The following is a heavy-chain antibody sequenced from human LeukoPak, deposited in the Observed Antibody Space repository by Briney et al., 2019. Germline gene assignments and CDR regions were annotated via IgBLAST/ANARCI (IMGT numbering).Heavy chain of an antibody. D-gene: IGHD3-10*01. J-gene: IGHJ4*02. CDR1: GGSISISNYY. CDR3: ARTAMVRGVMLDY. V-gene: IGHV4-39*01. CDR2: IYYSGSA. Sequence: PSETLSLTCTVSGGSISISNYYWGWIRQPPGRGLEWIGSIYYSGSAYYNPSLKSRVTISVDTSKNQFSLKLSSVTAADTAVYYCARTAMVRGVMLDYWGQGTLVTVSS.